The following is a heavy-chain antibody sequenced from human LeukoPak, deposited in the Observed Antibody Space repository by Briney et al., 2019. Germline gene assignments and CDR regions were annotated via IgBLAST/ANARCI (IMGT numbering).Heavy chain of an antibody. CDR3: ATVSGYCTNGVCYEGFDY. CDR2: FDPEDGET. J-gene: IGHJ4*02. CDR1: GYTLTELS. D-gene: IGHD2-8*01. Sequence: ASVKVSCKVSGYTLTELSMHWVRQAPGKGLEWMGGFDPEDGETTYAQKFQGRVTMTEDTSTDTAYMELSSLRSEDTAVYYCATVSGYCTNGVCYEGFDYWGQGTLVTVSS. V-gene: IGHV1-24*01.